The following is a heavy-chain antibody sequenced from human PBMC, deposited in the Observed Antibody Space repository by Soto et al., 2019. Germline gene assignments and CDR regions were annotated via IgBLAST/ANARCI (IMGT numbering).Heavy chain of an antibody. Sequence: QVQLVESGGGVVQPGRSLRLSCAASGFTFSSYGMHWVRQAPGKGLEWVAVIWYDGSNKYYADSVKGRFTISRDNSKNTLYLQMNSLRAEDTAVYYCARGVGGSSLDACDIWGQGTMVTVSS. CDR1: GFTFSSYG. V-gene: IGHV3-33*01. J-gene: IGHJ3*02. D-gene: IGHD2-2*01. CDR3: ARGVGGSSLDACDI. CDR2: IWYDGSNK.